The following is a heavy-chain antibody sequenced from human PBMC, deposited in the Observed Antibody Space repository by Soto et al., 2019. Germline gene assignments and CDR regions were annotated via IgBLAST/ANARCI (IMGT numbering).Heavy chain of an antibody. V-gene: IGHV3-15*01. Sequence: GGSLRLSCAASGFTINNAWMSWVRQAPGKGLEWVGRIKCKGNGGTADYAAPVKGRFTISREDSKNMLYLQMNSLKTEDTAVYYCITTYSGTPVRHYLDLWGQGTPVTVSS. D-gene: IGHD1-26*01. J-gene: IGHJ4*02. CDR2: IKCKGNGGTA. CDR3: ITTYSGTPVRHYLDL. CDR1: GFTINNAW.